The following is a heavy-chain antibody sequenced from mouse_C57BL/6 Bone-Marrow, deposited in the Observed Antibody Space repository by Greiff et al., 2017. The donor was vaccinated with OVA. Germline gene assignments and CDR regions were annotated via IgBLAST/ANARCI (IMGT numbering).Heavy chain of an antibody. J-gene: IGHJ1*03. CDR3: AKNPYYGNYVRWYFDV. Sequence: QVQLQQSGPGLVQPSQSLSITCTVSGFSLTSYGVHWVRQSPGKGLEWLGVIWRGGSTDYNAAFMSRLSITKDNSKSQVFFKMNSLQADDTAIYYCAKNPYYGNYVRWYFDVWGTGTTVTVSS. CDR2: IWRGGST. V-gene: IGHV2-5*01. D-gene: IGHD2-10*01. CDR1: GFSLTSYG.